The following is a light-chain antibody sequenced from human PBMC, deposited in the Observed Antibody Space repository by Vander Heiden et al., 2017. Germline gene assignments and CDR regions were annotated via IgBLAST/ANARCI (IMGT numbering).Light chain of an antibody. CDR2: WAS. CDR3: QQYYSTPLT. Sequence: FLMTRSPDPLAVPPVERATSNCKPSQQVLSSASNKNYLAWYQQKPGQPPKLLIYWASTRESGVPDRFSGSGSGTDFTLTISSLQAEDVAVYYCQQYYSTPLTFGPGTKVDIK. CDR1: QQVLSSASNKNY. V-gene: IGKV4-1*01. J-gene: IGKJ3*01.